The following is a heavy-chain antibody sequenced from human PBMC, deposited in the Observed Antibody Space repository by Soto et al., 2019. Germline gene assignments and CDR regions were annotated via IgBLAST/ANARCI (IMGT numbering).Heavy chain of an antibody. J-gene: IGHJ4*02. D-gene: IGHD1-26*01. CDR2: IYTDGSRA. CDR1: GFSFSSHW. Sequence: EVQLVESGGGLVQPGGSLRLSCEASGFSFSSHWMHWVRQAPGKGLVWVSRIYTDGSRADYADSVKGRFTISRDNAKNTAYLQLNGLGAEDTAVNYCARGARNYYDCDYWGQGTLVTVSS. V-gene: IGHV3-74*01. CDR3: ARGARNYYDCDY.